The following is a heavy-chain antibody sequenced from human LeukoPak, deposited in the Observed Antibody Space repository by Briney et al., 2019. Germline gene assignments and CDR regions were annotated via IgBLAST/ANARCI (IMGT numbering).Heavy chain of an antibody. J-gene: IGHJ6*03. CDR1: GFPFSSHG. Sequence: GGSLRLSCAGSGFPFSSHGMNWVRQAPGKGLEWVSGISPGGGPTYYADSVKGRFTISRDNSQNTVSLQVNNVKTEDTALYYCAKTSLSDGSGHYYMDVWGKGTTVTVSS. CDR2: ISPGGGPT. D-gene: IGHD3-16*02. CDR3: AKTSLSDGSGHYYMDV. V-gene: IGHV3-23*01.